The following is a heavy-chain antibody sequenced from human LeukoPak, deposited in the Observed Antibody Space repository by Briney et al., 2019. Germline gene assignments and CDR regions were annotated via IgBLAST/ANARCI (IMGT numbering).Heavy chain of an antibody. CDR3: TTARGYSAYEY. CDR2: IKSKTYRGTP. CDR1: GFTVNNAG. D-gene: IGHD5-12*01. J-gene: IGHJ3*01. Sequence: GVSLRLSCAASGFTVNNAGMTWLRKAPGKGLEWVGRIKSKTYRGTPDLAAPVNGRFPISRDDSENTLYLQMNSLKAEDTAIYYCTTARGYSAYEYWGRGTMVTVSS. V-gene: IGHV3-15*01.